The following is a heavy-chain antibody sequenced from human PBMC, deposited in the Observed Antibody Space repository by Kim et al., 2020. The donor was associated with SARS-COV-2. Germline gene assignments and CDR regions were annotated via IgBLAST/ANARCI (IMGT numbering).Heavy chain of an antibody. V-gene: IGHV3-11*05. J-gene: IGHJ4*02. CDR3: ARVGRSTVTTYYFDY. D-gene: IGHD4-17*01. Sequence: GSVKGRFTMSRDNGKKSLYLQMNSLRAEDTAVYYYARVGRSTVTTYYFDYWGQGTLVTVSA.